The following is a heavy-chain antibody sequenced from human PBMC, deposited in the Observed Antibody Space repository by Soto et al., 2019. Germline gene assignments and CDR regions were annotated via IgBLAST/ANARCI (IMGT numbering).Heavy chain of an antibody. V-gene: IGHV4-39*01. CDR1: GGSISGSSYY. Sequence: SETLSLTCTVSGGSISGSSYYWGWIRQPPGKGLEWIGSIYYSGSTYYNPSLKSRVTISADTSKNQFSLKLSSVTAADTAVYYCARHSGYSSGWPIRYYYYYYGMDVWGQGTTVTVSS. D-gene: IGHD6-19*01. CDR2: IYYSGST. CDR3: ARHSGYSSGWPIRYYYYYYGMDV. J-gene: IGHJ6*02.